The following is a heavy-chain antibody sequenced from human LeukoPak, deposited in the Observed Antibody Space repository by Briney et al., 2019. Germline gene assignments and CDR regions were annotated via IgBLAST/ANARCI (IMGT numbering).Heavy chain of an antibody. CDR1: GGSISNRDYY. Sequence: SETLSLTCTVSGGSISNRDYYWGWVRQPPGKGLEWIGSIHYSGSTYSNPSLESRVTISVDTSKNQFSLKLSSVTAADTAVYYCARSSVAGATDFDPWGQGTLVTVSS. CDR3: ARSSVAGATDFDP. V-gene: IGHV4-39*07. D-gene: IGHD1-26*01. CDR2: IHYSGST. J-gene: IGHJ5*02.